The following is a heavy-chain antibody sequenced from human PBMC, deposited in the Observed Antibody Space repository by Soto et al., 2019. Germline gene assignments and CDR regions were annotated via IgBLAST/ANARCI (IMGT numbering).Heavy chain of an antibody. Sequence: QVQLVESGRGVVQPGRSLRLSCAASGFTFSSYAMHWVRQAPGKGLEWVAVISYDGSNKYYADSVKGRFTISRDNSKNTLYLQMNSLRAEDTAVYYCAHGSFDYWGQGTLVTVSS. V-gene: IGHV3-30-3*01. J-gene: IGHJ4*02. D-gene: IGHD6-25*01. CDR3: AHGSFDY. CDR1: GFTFSSYA. CDR2: ISYDGSNK.